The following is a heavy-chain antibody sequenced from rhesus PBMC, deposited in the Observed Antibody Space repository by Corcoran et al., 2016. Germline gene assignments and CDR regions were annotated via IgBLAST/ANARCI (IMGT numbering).Heavy chain of an antibody. CDR3: ARVGISAGHQGDL. CDR2: IYGGRGNP. V-gene: IGHV4S9*01. D-gene: IGHD6-13*01. Sequence: QVQLQESGPGLVKPSETLSLTCAVSGGSISDNYYWNWIRQPPGKGLEWIGKIYGGRGNPYYNPSLNSRVSISKATSKNQFSLKVSSVTAADTAVFYCARVGISAGHQGDLWGQGLLVTVSA. J-gene: IGHJ4*01. CDR1: GGSISDNYY.